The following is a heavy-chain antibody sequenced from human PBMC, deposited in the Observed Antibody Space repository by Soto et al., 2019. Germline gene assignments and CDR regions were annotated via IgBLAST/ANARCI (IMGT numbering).Heavy chain of an antibody. Sequence: EVPLLESGGGLVQPGGSLRLSCAASGFTFSSYAMRWVRQAPGKGLEWVSAISGSGGSTYYADSVKGRFTISRDNSKNTLYLQMNSLRAEDTAVYYCARRGSGSYYAYWGQGTRVTVSS. J-gene: IGHJ4*02. D-gene: IGHD1-26*01. CDR3: ARRGSGSYYAY. CDR1: GFTFSSYA. V-gene: IGHV3-23*01. CDR2: ISGSGGST.